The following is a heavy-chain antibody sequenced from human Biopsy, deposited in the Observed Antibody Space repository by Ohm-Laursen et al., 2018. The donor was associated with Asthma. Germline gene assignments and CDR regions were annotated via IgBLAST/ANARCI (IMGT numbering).Heavy chain of an antibody. CDR2: IHHSGTS. CDR3: ARIPCRSDSYLVDY. Sequence: SETLSLTCSVSGDPITSGGRCWNWIRQHPGKGLEWIGYIHHSGTSYFNPSLKSRVSFSRDSSKNQFSLRLSYVTAPDKAMYYCARIPCRSDSYLVDYWGQGTLVTVSS. J-gene: IGHJ4*02. D-gene: IGHD2-2*01. CDR1: GDPITSGGRC. V-gene: IGHV4-31*03.